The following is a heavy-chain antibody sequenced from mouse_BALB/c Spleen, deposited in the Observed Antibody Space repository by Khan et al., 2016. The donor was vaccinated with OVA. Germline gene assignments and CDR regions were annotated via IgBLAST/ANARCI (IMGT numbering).Heavy chain of an antibody. CDR3: ARVYWEDFDY. D-gene: IGHD1-1*01. CDR2: ISYSGNT. Sequence: EVQLVESGPGLVKPSQSLSLTCTVTGYSITTDYAWNWIRQFPGNKLEWMGYISYSGNTKYNPFLKNRISITRDTSKNQFFLQLKSVTTEDTARDYCARVYWEDFDYWGQGTTLTVSS. CDR1: GYSITTDYA. V-gene: IGHV3-2*02. J-gene: IGHJ2*01.